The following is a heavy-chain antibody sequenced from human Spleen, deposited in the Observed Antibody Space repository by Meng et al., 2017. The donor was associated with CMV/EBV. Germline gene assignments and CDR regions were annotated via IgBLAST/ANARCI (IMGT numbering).Heavy chain of an antibody. CDR3: ARHPPLYDSSGPDPQLAY. V-gene: IGHV3-23*03. D-gene: IGHD3-22*01. J-gene: IGHJ4*02. Sequence: GESLKISCAASGFTFSSYAMSWVRQAPGKGLEWVSVIYSGGTSTYYADSVKGRFTISRDNAKNSLYLQMNSLRAEDTAVYYCARHPPLYDSSGPDPQLAYWGQGTLVTVSS. CDR1: GFTFSSYA. CDR2: IYSGGTST.